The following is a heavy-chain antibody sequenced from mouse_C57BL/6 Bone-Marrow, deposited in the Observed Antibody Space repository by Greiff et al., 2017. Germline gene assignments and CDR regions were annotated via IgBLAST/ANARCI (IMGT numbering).Heavy chain of an antibody. V-gene: IGHV1-82*01. CDR3: ARDYDYDWFAY. J-gene: IGHJ3*01. D-gene: IGHD2-4*01. CDR2: IYPGDGDT. CDR1: GYAFSSSW. Sequence: QVQLQQSGPELVKPGASVKISCKASGYAFSSSWMNWVKQRPGKGLEWIGRIYPGDGDTNYNGKFKGKATLTADKASSTAYMQLSSLTSADSAVYFCARDYDYDWFAYWGQGTLVTVSA.